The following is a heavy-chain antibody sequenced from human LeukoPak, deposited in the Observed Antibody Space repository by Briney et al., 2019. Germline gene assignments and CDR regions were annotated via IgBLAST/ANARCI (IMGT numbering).Heavy chain of an antibody. J-gene: IGHJ5*02. CDR2: IFYSGST. V-gene: IGHV4-59*01. CDR3: ARIASGSHFWFDP. CDR1: GGSISSYC. D-gene: IGHD3-10*01. Sequence: SETLSLTCTVSGGSISSYCWSWIRQPPGKGLEWIGYIFYSGSTNYNPSLKSRVTISVDTSKNQFSLKLSSVTAADTAVYYCARIASGSHFWFDPWGQGTQVTVSS.